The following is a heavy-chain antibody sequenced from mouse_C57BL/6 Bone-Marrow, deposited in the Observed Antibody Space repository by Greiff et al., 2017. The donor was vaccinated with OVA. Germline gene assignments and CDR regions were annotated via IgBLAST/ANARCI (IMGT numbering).Heavy chain of an antibody. CDR3: ARDYT. J-gene: IGHJ4*01. D-gene: IGHD2-12*01. CDR2: ISNGGGST. CDR1: GFTFSDYY. V-gene: IGHV5-12*01. Sequence: EVKLMESGGGLVQPGGSLKLSCAASGFTFSDYYMYWVRQTPEKRLEWVAYISNGGGSTYYPDTVKGRFTISRDTAKNTLYLQMSRLKSEDTAMYYCARDYTGGQGTSVTVSS.